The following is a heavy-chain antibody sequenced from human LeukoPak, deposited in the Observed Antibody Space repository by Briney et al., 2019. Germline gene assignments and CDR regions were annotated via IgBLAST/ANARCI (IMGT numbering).Heavy chain of an antibody. CDR1: GFTFSSYG. V-gene: IGHV3-30*03. D-gene: IGHD1-26*01. J-gene: IGHJ4*02. CDR2: ISYDGSNK. CDR3: AREESGSYGGAFDY. Sequence: PGGSLRLSCAASGFTFSSYGMHWVRQAPGKGLEGVAVISYDGSNKYYADSVKGRFTISRDNSKNTLYLQMNSLRAEDTAVYYCAREESGSYGGAFDYWGQGALATVSS.